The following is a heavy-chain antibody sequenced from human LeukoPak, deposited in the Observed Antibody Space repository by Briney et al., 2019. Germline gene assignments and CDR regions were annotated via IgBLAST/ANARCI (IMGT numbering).Heavy chain of an antibody. CDR3: AKDDTSGPRDYYFYGLDV. J-gene: IGHJ6*02. CDR1: GFSFGTYA. D-gene: IGHD3-3*01. CDR2: ISDSSGKI. Sequence: GGSLRLSCAASGFSFGTYAMTWVRQAPGKGLEWVPDISDSSGKIYYADSVRGRFTVSRDNSKNMLYLQMNNLRAEDTAIYYCAKDDTSGPRDYYFYGLDVWGQGTTVIVSS. V-gene: IGHV3-23*01.